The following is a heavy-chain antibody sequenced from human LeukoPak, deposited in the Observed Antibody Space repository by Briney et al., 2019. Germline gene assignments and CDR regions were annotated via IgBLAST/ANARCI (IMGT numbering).Heavy chain of an antibody. Sequence: PGRSLRLSCAASGFTFSSYGMHWVRQAPGKGLEWVAVISYDGSNKYYADSVKGRFTISRDNSKNTLYLQMNSLRAEDTAVYYCAKDFPDSSSSSLVYWGQGTLVTVSS. CDR3: AKDFPDSSSSSLVY. D-gene: IGHD6-6*01. J-gene: IGHJ4*02. CDR1: GFTFSSYG. V-gene: IGHV3-30*18. CDR2: ISYDGSNK.